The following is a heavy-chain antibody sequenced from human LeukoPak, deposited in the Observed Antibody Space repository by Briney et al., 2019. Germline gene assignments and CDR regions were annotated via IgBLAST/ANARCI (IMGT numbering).Heavy chain of an antibody. CDR2: ISGSGGST. CDR1: GFTFSSYA. D-gene: IGHD6-19*01. CDR3: AKDLPAVAYLHGAFDI. J-gene: IGHJ3*02. V-gene: IGHV3-23*01. Sequence: PGGSLRLFCAASGFTFSSYAMIWVRQAPGKGLEWVSGISGSGGSTYYADSVKGRFTISRDNSNSTLYLQMNSLRAEDTAVYFCAKDLPAVAYLHGAFDIWGQGTMVTVSS.